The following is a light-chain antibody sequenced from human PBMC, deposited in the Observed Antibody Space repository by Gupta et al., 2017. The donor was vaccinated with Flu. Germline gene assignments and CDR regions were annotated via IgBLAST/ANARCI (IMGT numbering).Light chain of an antibody. CDR3: QQRNTLPFT. J-gene: IGKJ3*01. V-gene: IGKV3-11*02. CDR2: DTS. CDR1: ENFKNF. Sequence: EVVLTPSPATLSLSPGERATLSCRASENFKNFLAWYQQKPGQPPRLLIYDTSNRATGIPARFRGSGSGRDFTLTISSLEPEDFAVYYCQQRNTLPFTFGHGTKVD.